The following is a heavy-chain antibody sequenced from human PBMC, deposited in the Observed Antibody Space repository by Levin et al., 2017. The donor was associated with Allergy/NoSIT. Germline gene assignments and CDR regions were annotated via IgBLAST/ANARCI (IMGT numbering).Heavy chain of an antibody. Sequence: PSETLSLTCAVYGGSFSGYYWSWIRQPPGKGLEWIGEINHSGSTNYNPSLKSRVTISVDTSKNQFSLKLSSVTAADTAVYYCARGLGYYDFWRLARDYWGQGTLVTVSS. CDR1: GGSFSGYY. D-gene: IGHD3-3*01. J-gene: IGHJ4*02. CDR3: ARGLGYYDFWRLARDY. V-gene: IGHV4-34*01. CDR2: INHSGST.